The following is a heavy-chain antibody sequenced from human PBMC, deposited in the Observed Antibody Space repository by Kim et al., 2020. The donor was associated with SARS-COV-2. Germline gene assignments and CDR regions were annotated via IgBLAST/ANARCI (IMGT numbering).Heavy chain of an antibody. V-gene: IGHV1-2*02. J-gene: IGHJ4*02. D-gene: IGHD6-13*01. Sequence: NYAQKFQGRVTMTRDPSISTAYMELSRLRSDDTAVYYCARVSSSWPRGDYWGQGTLVTVSS. CDR3: ARVSSSWPRGDY.